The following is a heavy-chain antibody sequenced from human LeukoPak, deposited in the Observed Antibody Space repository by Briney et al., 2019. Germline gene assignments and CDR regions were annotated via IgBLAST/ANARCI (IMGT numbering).Heavy chain of an antibody. J-gene: IGHJ4*02. CDR1: GFTFSSYS. Sequence: GGSLRLSCAASGFTFSSYSMNWVRQAPGKGLEWVSSISSSSSYIYYADSVKGRFTISRDNAKNSLYLQMNSLRAEDTAVYYCASHPSYDYVWGSYSPNYWGQGTLVTVSS. V-gene: IGHV3-21*01. CDR3: ASHPSYDYVWGSYSPNY. CDR2: ISSSSSYI. D-gene: IGHD3-16*01.